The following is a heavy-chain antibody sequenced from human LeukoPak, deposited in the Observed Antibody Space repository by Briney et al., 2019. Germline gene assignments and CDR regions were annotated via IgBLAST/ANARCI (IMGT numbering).Heavy chain of an antibody. V-gene: IGHV3-21*01. CDR1: GSTFSSYS. CDR2: ISSSSSYI. D-gene: IGHD6-19*01. Sequence: GGSLRLSCAASGSTFSSYSMNWVRQAPGKGLEWVSSISSSSSYIYYADSVKGRFTISRDNAKNSLYLQMNSLRAEDTAVYYCARVPAVAGDYFDYWGQGTLVTVSS. J-gene: IGHJ4*02. CDR3: ARVPAVAGDYFDY.